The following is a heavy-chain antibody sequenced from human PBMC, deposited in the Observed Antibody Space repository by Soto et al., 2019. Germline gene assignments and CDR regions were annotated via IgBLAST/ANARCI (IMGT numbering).Heavy chain of an antibody. CDR3: ARQTTKGNSSSWYAGYYFDY. CDR2: IYYSGST. D-gene: IGHD6-13*01. CDR1: GGSIGSSSYY. Sequence: QLQLQESGPGLVKPSETLSLTCTVSGGSIGSSSYYWGWIRQPPGKGLEWIGSIYYSGSTYYNPSLKSRVTISVDTSKNQFSLKLSSVTAADTAVYYCARQTTKGNSSSWYAGYYFDYWGQGTLVTVSS. V-gene: IGHV4-39*01. J-gene: IGHJ4*02.